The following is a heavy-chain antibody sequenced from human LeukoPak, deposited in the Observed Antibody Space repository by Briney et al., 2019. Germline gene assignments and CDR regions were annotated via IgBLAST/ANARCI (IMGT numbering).Heavy chain of an antibody. Sequence: GTSVKVSCKASGFTFTSSSMQWVRQPRGQRVEGIGWIVVGSGNTNYAQKFRERVTITRDMSTSTAYMELSSLRSEDTAVYYCAADGVVAHHNWFDPWGQGTLVTVSS. CDR3: AADGVVAHHNWFDP. J-gene: IGHJ5*02. V-gene: IGHV1-58*02. CDR2: IVVGSGNT. D-gene: IGHD2-15*01. CDR1: GFTFTSSS.